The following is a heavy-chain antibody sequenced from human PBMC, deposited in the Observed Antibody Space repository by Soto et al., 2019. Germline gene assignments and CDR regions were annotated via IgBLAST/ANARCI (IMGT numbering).Heavy chain of an antibody. CDR1: GGTFSSYT. CDR3: AREDTSYYYMDV. D-gene: IGHD5-18*01. CDR2: IIPILGIA. J-gene: IGHJ6*03. V-gene: IGHV1-69*08. Sequence: QVQLVQSGAEVKKPGSSVKVSCKASGGTFSSYTISWVRQAPGQGLEWMGRIIPILGIANYAQKFQGRVTITADKSTSTAYMELSSMSSEDTAVYYCAREDTSYYYMDVWGKGTTVTVSS.